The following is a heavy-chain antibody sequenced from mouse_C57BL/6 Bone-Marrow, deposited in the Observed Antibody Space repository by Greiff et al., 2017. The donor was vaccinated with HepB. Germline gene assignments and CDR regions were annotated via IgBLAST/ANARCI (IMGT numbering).Heavy chain of an antibody. V-gene: IGHV5-6*01. CDR1: GFTFRSYG. D-gene: IGHD2-2*01. J-gene: IGHJ3*01. CDR3: ARRGYDYWFAY. Sequence: EVQVVESGGDLVKPGGSLNLSCAASGFTFRSYGLSWVRQTPDKRLEWVATISSGGSYTYYPDSVKGRFTISRDNAKNTLYLQMSSLKSEDTAMYYCARRGYDYWFAYWGQGTLVTVSA. CDR2: ISSGGSYT.